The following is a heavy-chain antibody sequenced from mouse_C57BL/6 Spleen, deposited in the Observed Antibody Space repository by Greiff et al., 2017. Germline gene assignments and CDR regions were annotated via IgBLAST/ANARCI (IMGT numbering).Heavy chain of an antibody. V-gene: IGHV3-6*01. Sequence: EVQRVESGPGLVKPSQSLSLTCSVTGYSITSGYYWNWIRQFPGNKLEWMGYISYDGSNNYNPSLKNRISITRDTSKNQFFLKLNSVTTEDTATXYCGRGQDYGSSYWYLDVWGTGTTVTVSS. CDR2: ISYDGSN. CDR3: GRGQDYGSSYWYLDV. CDR1: GYSITSGYY. D-gene: IGHD1-1*01. J-gene: IGHJ1*03.